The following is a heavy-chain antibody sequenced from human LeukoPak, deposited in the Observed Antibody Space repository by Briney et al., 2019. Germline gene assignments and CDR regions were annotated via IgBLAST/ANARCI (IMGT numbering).Heavy chain of an antibody. CDR1: GFTLSNYA. CDR2: VSGRDDST. V-gene: IGHV3-23*01. D-gene: IGHD3-9*01. CDR3: AKWGDYDILTGYYDPGY. J-gene: IGHJ4*02. Sequence: PGGSLRLSCAASGFTLSNYAMYWVRQAPGKGLEWVSAVSGRDDSTFYADSVQGRFTISRDTSKSTLYLQMNSLRVEDTAVYYCAKWGDYDILTGYYDPGYWGQGTLVTVSS.